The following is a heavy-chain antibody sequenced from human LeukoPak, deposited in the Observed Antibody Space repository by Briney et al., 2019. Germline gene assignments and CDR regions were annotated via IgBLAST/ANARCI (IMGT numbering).Heavy chain of an antibody. CDR3: ARVKSIAAAGRGRTWFDP. CDR2: INPSGGST. J-gene: IGHJ5*02. D-gene: IGHD6-13*01. V-gene: IGHV1-46*01. Sequence: GASVKVSCKASGYTFTSYYMHWVRQASGQGLEWMGIINPSGGSTSYAQKFQGRVTMTRDTPTSTVYMELSSLRSEDTAVYYCARVKSIAAAGRGRTWFDPWGQGTLVTVSS. CDR1: GYTFTSYY.